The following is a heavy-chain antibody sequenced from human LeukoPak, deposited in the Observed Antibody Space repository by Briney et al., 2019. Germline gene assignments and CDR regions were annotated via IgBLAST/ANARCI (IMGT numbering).Heavy chain of an antibody. V-gene: IGHV4-34*01. CDR2: INHGGST. CDR3: ARVPVSVVVVAASERGAFDI. CDR1: GGSFSDYY. J-gene: IGHJ3*02. D-gene: IGHD2-15*01. Sequence: SETLSLTCAVYGGSFSDYYWSWIRQPPGKGLEWIGEINHGGSTNYNPSLKSRVTISVDTSKNQFSLKLSSVTAADTAVYYCARVPVSVVVVAASERGAFDIWGQGTMVTVSS.